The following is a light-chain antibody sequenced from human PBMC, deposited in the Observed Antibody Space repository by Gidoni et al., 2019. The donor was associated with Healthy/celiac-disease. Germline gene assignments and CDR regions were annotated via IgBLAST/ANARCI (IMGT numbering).Light chain of an antibody. Sequence: EIVLTQSPATLSLSPGERATLSCRASQSVSSNLAWYQQKPGQAPRRLIYGAATRATGIPARFSGSGSGTEFTLTISSLQSEDFAVYYCQQYNNWLLYTFGQGTKLEIK. J-gene: IGKJ2*01. CDR2: GAA. CDR3: QQYNNWLLYT. V-gene: IGKV3-15*01. CDR1: QSVSSN.